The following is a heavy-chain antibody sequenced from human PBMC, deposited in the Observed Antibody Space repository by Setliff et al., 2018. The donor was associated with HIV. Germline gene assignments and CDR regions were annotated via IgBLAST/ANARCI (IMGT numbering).Heavy chain of an antibody. J-gene: IGHJ4*02. CDR3: ARENYYVTEY. Sequence: GGSLRLSCAASGFTFSSYAMNWVRQAPGKGLEWVSAISGSGRSTYYADSVKGRFTISRDNSKNTLYLQMNSLRAEDTAVYYCARENYYVTEYWGQGTLVTVSS. V-gene: IGHV3-23*01. D-gene: IGHD3-10*02. CDR2: ISGSGRST. CDR1: GFTFSSYA.